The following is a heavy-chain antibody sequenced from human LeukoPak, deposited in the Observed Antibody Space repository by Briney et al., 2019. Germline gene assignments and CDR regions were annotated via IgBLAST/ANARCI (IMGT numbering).Heavy chain of an antibody. D-gene: IGHD3-10*01. V-gene: IGHV1-69*13. CDR3: ARGRFGEFTLNYYYGMDV. CDR2: IIPIFGTA. J-gene: IGHJ6*04. CDR1: GGTFSSYA. Sequence: VASVKVSCKASGGTFSSYAISWVRQAPGQGLEWMGGIIPIFGTANYAQKFQGRVTITADESTSTAYMELSSLRSEDTAAYYCARGRFGEFTLNYYYGMDVWGKGTTVTVSS.